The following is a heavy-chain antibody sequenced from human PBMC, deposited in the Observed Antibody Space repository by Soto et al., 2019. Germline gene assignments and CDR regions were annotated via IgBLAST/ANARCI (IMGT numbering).Heavy chain of an antibody. CDR1: GITFIYAW. Sequence: GGSLRLCCAASGITFIYAWMDWVRQAPGKRLEWVGRIKGQASGGTIDYAAPVKGRFTISRDDSKNTLYLQMNSLKTEDTAVYYCTTDLLDTVTTTYWGQGTLVTVSS. J-gene: IGHJ4*02. CDR3: TTDLLDTVTTTY. CDR2: IKGQASGGTI. D-gene: IGHD4-4*01. V-gene: IGHV3-15*07.